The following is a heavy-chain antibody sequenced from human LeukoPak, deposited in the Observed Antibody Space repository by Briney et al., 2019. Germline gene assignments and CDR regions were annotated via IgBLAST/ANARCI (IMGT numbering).Heavy chain of an antibody. CDR3: ARYEDYYCNMDV. Sequence: SETLSLTCTVSGGSISSSSYSWGWIRQPPGKGLEWIGSIYYSGTIYYNPSLKSRVTISVDTSKNQFSLKLSSVTAADTAVYYCARYEDYYCNMDVWGKGTTVTVSS. CDR1: GGSISSSSYS. D-gene: IGHD3-9*01. CDR2: IYYSGTI. V-gene: IGHV4-39*07. J-gene: IGHJ6*03.